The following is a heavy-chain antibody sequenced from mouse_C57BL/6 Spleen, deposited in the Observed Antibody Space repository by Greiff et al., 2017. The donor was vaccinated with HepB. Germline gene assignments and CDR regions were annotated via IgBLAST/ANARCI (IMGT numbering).Heavy chain of an antibody. CDR1: GYTFTSYW. CDR2: IYPGSGST. Sequence: QVQLQQPGAELVKPGASVKMSCKASGYTFTSYWITWVKQRPGQGLEWIGDIYPGSGSTNYNEKFKSKATLTVDTSSSTAYMQLSSLTSEDSAVYYCAREDYDEAWFAYWGQGTLVTVSA. V-gene: IGHV1-55*01. D-gene: IGHD2-4*01. CDR3: AREDYDEAWFAY. J-gene: IGHJ3*01.